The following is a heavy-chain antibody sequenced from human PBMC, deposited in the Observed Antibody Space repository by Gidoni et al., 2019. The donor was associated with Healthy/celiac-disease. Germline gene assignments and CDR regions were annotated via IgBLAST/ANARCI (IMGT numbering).Heavy chain of an antibody. CDR3: ARGAVRGVIRYYYYGMDV. V-gene: IGHV4-34*01. CDR2: INHSGST. CDR1: GGSFSGHY. Sequence: QVQLQQWGAGLLKPSETLSLTCAVYGGSFSGHYWSWIRQPPGKGLEWIGEINHSGSTNYNPSLKSRVTISVDTSKNQFSLKLSSVTAADTAVYYCARGAVRGVIRYYYYGMDVWGQGTTVTVSS. J-gene: IGHJ6*02. D-gene: IGHD3-10*01.